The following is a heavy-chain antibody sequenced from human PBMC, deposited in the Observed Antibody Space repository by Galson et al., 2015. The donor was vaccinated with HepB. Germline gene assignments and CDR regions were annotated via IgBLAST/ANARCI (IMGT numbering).Heavy chain of an antibody. CDR1: GFTFSDYY. CDR3: ARDLGYCTNGVCYTDGGFDY. Sequence: SLRLSCAASGFTFSDYYMSWIRQAPGKGLEWVSYISSSGSTIYYADSVKGRFTISRDNAKNSLYLQMNSLRAEDTAVYYCARDLGYCTNGVCYTDGGFDYWGQGTLVTVSS. CDR2: ISSSGSTI. J-gene: IGHJ4*02. V-gene: IGHV3-11*01. D-gene: IGHD2-8*01.